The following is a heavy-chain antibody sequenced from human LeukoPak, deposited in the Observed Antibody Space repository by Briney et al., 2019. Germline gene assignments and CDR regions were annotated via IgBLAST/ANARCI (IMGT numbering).Heavy chain of an antibody. CDR3: ARTYSSSWYGGGLFDY. J-gene: IGHJ4*02. CDR1: GVSISSGGYH. V-gene: IGHV4-31*03. Sequence: SQTLSLTCTVSGVSISSGGYHWSWIRQHPGKGLEWIGYIYYSGSTYYNPSLKSRVTISVDTSKNQFSLKLSSVTAADTAVYYCARTYSSSWYGGGLFDYWGQGTLVTVSS. CDR2: IYYSGST. D-gene: IGHD6-13*01.